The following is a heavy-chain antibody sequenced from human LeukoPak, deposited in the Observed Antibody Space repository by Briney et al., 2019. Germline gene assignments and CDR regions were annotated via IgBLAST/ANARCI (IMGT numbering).Heavy chain of an antibody. CDR1: GYTFTSYG. J-gene: IGHJ4*02. CDR3: ARDFHSSGYYHYFHY. Sequence: ASVKVSCKASGYTFTSYGISWVRQAPGQALEWMGWISGYNGNTNYAQKLQGRVTMTTDTSTSTAYMELRSLRSDDTAVYYCARDFHSSGYYHYFHYWGQGTLVTVSS. CDR2: ISGYNGNT. V-gene: IGHV1-18*01. D-gene: IGHD3-22*01.